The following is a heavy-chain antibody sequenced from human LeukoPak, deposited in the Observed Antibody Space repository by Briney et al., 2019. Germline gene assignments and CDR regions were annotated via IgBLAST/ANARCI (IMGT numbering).Heavy chain of an antibody. V-gene: IGHV3-7*01. Sequence: GGSLRLSCVASGFPFSSYWMTWVRQAPGKGLEWVANIKQDGSKKSYVDSVKGRFTISKDNAKNTVYLQMNSLRAEDTAVYYCVSFYETYWGRGTLVTVSS. J-gene: IGHJ4*02. CDR2: IKQDGSKK. D-gene: IGHD2/OR15-2a*01. CDR1: GFPFSSYW. CDR3: VSFYETY.